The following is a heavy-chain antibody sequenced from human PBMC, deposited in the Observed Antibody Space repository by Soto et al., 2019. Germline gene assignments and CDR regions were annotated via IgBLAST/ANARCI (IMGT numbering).Heavy chain of an antibody. D-gene: IGHD3-10*01. CDR3: ASHSDRLYGSGSYLDY. Sequence: QVQLVQSGAEVKKPGSSVKVSCKASGGTFSSYAISWVRQAPGQGLEWMGGIIPIFGTANYAQKFQGRVTITADKSTSTAYMELGSLRSEDTAVYYCASHSDRLYGSGSYLDYWGQGTLVTVSS. J-gene: IGHJ4*02. CDR1: GGTFSSYA. CDR2: IIPIFGTA. V-gene: IGHV1-69*06.